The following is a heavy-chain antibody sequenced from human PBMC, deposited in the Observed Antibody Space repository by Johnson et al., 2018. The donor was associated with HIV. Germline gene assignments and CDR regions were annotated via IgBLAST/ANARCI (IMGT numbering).Heavy chain of an antibody. J-gene: IGHJ3*02. Sequence: QVQLVESGGGLVQPGGSLRLSCAASGFTFSSYGMHWVRQAPGKGLEWVAFIRYDGSNKYYADSVKGRFTISRDNSKNTLYLQMNSLRAEDPAVYYCARGRPNYYDSSGRYVPVAFDIWGQGKMVTVSA. D-gene: IGHD3-22*01. CDR2: IRYDGSNK. CDR1: GFTFSSYG. V-gene: IGHV3-30*02. CDR3: ARGRPNYYDSSGRYVPVAFDI.